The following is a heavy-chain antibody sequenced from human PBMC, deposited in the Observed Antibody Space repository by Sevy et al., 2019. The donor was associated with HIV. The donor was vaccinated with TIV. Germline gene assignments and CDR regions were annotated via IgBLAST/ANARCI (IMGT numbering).Heavy chain of an antibody. V-gene: IGHV3-21*01. CDR2: ISSSSSYI. CDR1: GFTFSSYS. J-gene: IGHJ6*03. CDR3: ARESPTYYYYYYMDV. Sequence: GGSLRLSCAVSGFTFSSYSMNWVRQAPGKGLEWVSSISSSSSYIYYADSVKGRFTISRDNAKNSLYLQMNSLRAEDTAVYYCARESPTYYYYYYMDVWGKGTTVTVSS.